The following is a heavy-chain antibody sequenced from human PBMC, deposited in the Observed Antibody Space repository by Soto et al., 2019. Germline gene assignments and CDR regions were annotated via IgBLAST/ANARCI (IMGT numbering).Heavy chain of an antibody. Sequence: QVQLQESGPGLVKPSETLSLTCAVSRGSISTYYWSWIRQSPGKGLEWIGYMYYPVASDYNPSLKYLVSISLDVSTNHASLKLSSVPAAHPAVYYCARSYCNSSTYYRCADLYYFGMDVWGQGSTVTVSS. V-gene: IGHV4-59*08. CDR3: ARSYCNSSTYYRCADLYYFGMDV. J-gene: IGHJ6*02. CDR2: MYYPVAS. CDR1: RGSISTYY. D-gene: IGHD2-2*01.